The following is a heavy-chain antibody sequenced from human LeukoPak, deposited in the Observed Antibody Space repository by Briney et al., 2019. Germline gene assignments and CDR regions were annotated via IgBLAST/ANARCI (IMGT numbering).Heavy chain of an antibody. Sequence: ASVKVSCKTSGYTFTDFYFYWLRQAPGQGLEWVGWIFPRNGDTNYAQKFQDRVTLTRDTSISTAYMELSRLTPDDTAIYYCARDGDSPMVDFDYWGQGTLVTVSS. CDR1: GYTFTDFY. CDR3: ARDGDSPMVDFDY. CDR2: IFPRNGDT. V-gene: IGHV1-2*02. J-gene: IGHJ4*02. D-gene: IGHD5-18*01.